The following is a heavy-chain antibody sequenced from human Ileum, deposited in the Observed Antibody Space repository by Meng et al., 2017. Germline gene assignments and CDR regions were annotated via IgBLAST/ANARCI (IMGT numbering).Heavy chain of an antibody. CDR1: GYIFTNFN. Sequence: ASVKVSCKASGYIFTNFNIVWVRHAAGQGFEWMGWIGPSSGNAGYAQKFQGRVTMTRDTSTGTAYMDLTSLRSESTAVYYCVRVYYYDSSGTPNCFDPWGQGTRVTVSS. J-gene: IGHJ5*02. CDR2: IGPSSGNA. V-gene: IGHV1-8*01. CDR3: VRVYYYDSSGTPNCFDP. D-gene: IGHD3-22*01.